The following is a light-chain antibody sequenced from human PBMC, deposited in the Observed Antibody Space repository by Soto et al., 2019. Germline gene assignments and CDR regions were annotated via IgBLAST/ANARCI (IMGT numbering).Light chain of an antibody. V-gene: IGKV3-15*01. CDR2: GAS. CDR1: QSVSSY. CDR3: QQYNNWPRT. J-gene: IGKJ1*01. Sequence: EIVLTQSPATLSVSPGARAPLSCRASQSVSSYLAWYQQKPGQAPRLLIYGASTRATGIPARFSGSGSGTEFTLTISSLQSEDFAVYYCQQYNNWPRTFGQGTKVDIK.